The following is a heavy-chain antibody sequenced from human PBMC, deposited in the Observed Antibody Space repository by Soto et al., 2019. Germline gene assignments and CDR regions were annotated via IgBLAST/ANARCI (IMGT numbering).Heavy chain of an antibody. CDR3: ERKDSYDYVWGSYRS. CDR1: GGSFSGYY. CDR2: INHSGST. V-gene: IGHV4-34*01. J-gene: IGHJ5*02. D-gene: IGHD3-16*02. Sequence: PSQTLSLTYAVYGGSFSGYYWSWIRQPPGKGLEWIGEINHSGSTNYNPSLKSRVTISVDTSKNQFSLKLSSVTAADTAVYYCERKDSYDYVWGSYRSWGQGTLVTVSS.